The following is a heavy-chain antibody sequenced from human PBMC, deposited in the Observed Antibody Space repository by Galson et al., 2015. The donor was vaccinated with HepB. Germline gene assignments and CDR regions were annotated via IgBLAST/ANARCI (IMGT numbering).Heavy chain of an antibody. CDR3: ARGMATSGLDY. CDR2: ISYDGSNK. V-gene: IGHV3-30*04. D-gene: IGHD6-19*01. Sequence: SLRLSCAASGFTFSSYAMHWVRQAPGKGLEWVAVISYDGSNKYYADSVKGRFTISRDNSKNTLYLQMNSLRAEDTAVYYCARGMATSGLDYWGQGTLVTVSS. J-gene: IGHJ4*02. CDR1: GFTFSSYA.